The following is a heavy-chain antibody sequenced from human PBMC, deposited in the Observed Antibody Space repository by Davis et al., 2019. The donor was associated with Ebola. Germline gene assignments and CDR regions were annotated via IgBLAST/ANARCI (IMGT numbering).Heavy chain of an antibody. J-gene: IGHJ4*02. V-gene: IGHV1-18*01. CDR2: ISAYNGNT. CDR3: ARGDYIWGSYRHLDY. CDR1: GYTFTSYG. D-gene: IGHD3-16*02. Sequence: ASVKVSCKASGYTFTSYGISWVRQAPGQGLEWMGWISAYNGNTNYAQKFQGRVTITADKSTSTAYMELSSLRSEDTAVYYCARGDYIWGSYRHLDYWGQGTLVTVSS.